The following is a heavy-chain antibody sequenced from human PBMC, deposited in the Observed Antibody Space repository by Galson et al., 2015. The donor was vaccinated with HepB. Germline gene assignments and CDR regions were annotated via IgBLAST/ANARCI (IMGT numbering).Heavy chain of an antibody. CDR2: INGRGSTR. CDR1: GFTFSSYW. Sequence: SLRLSCAASGFTFSSYWMNWVRQAPGKELEWVSGINGRGSTRSYSDAVKGRFSISRDNSKDTVFLQMDNLRAEDTAVYYCVKEGSWFGGDWFDPWGQGALVTVS. V-gene: IGHV3-23*01. CDR3: VKEGSWFGGDWFDP. J-gene: IGHJ5*02. D-gene: IGHD3-3*01.